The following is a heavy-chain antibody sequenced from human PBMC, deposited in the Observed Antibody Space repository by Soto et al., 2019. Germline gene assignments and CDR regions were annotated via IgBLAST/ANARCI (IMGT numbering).Heavy chain of an antibody. D-gene: IGHD2-2*01. CDR3: AKVTGYCSTSSCSREYYYYYGLDV. CDR1: GFTFSSYW. CDR2: IKQDGSEK. Sequence: EVQLVESGGGLVQPGGSLRLSCAASGFTFSSYWMSWVRQAPGKGLEWVANIKQDGSEKYYVDSVKGRFTISRDNAKNSLYLQMNSLRPEDTAVYYCAKVTGYCSTSSCSREYYYYYGLDVWGQGTTVTVSS. V-gene: IGHV3-7*01. J-gene: IGHJ6*02.